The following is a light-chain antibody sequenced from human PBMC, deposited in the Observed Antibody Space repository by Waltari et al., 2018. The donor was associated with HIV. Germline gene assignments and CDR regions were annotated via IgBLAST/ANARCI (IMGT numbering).Light chain of an antibody. CDR1: QSVTSGY. Sequence: ETVLTQSPGTLSLSPGEGATLSSRASQSVTSGYLAWYQQIPGQAPRLLIYGAFRRAIGIPDRFSGSGSGTDFTLTISRLEPEDFAVYYCQQYGNSPYTFGQGTKLESK. V-gene: IGKV3-20*01. CDR2: GAF. CDR3: QQYGNSPYT. J-gene: IGKJ2*01.